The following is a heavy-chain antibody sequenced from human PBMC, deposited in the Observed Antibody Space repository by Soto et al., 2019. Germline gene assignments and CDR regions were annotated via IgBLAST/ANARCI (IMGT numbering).Heavy chain of an antibody. J-gene: IGHJ4*01. Sequence: GALRLSCAASGFIFSTAWINWVRQAPGKGLEWVGRIKSKIDGGTTDFDATVKGRFAISRDDSQDTMFLQMNSLKSEDTAVYYCTTDSHFSTRLVRFDLWGRGTLVTVSS. CDR1: GFIFSTAW. CDR2: IKSKIDGGTT. CDR3: TTDSHFSTRLVRFDL. D-gene: IGHD3-3*02. V-gene: IGHV3-15*07.